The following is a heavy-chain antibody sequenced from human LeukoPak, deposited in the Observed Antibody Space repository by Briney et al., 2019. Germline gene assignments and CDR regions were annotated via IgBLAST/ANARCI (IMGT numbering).Heavy chain of an antibody. CDR1: GGTFSSYA. V-gene: IGHV1-69*05. CDR3: ARYCSSTSCYMGNNWFDP. J-gene: IGHJ5*02. CDR2: IIPIFGTA. D-gene: IGHD2-2*02. Sequence: SVKVSCKASGGTFSSYAISWVRQAPGQGLEGMGGIIPIFGTANYAQKFQGRVTITTDESTSTAYMELSSQRSEDTAVYYCARYCSSTSCYMGNNWFDPWGQGTLVTVSS.